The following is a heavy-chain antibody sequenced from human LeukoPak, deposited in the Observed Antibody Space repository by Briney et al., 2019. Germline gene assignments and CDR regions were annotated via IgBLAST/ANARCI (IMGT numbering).Heavy chain of an antibody. D-gene: IGHD2-8*01. CDR3: ASLARRVYVEYYFDY. CDR2: IDPSDSYT. CDR1: GYSFGSYW. Sequence: GESLRISCKGSGYSFGSYWINWVRQMPGKGLEWMGRIDPSDSYTNYNPSFQGHVTISADKSISTAYLQWSSLMASDTAMYYCASLARRVYVEYYFDYWGQGTLVTVSS. V-gene: IGHV5-10-1*01. J-gene: IGHJ4*02.